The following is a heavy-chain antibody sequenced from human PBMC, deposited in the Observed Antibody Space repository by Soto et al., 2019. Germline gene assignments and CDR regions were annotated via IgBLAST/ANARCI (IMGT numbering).Heavy chain of an antibody. CDR3: AGRGYCTNGVCYRLFDY. J-gene: IGHJ4*02. V-gene: IGHV4-34*01. Sequence: QVQLQQWGAGLLKPSETLSLTCAVYGGSFSGYYWSWIRQPPGKGLEWIGEINHSGSTNYNPSLTSRVTISVDTSKNQFSLKLSSVTAADTAVYYCAGRGYCTNGVCYRLFDYWGQGTLVTVSS. D-gene: IGHD2-8*01. CDR2: INHSGST. CDR1: GGSFSGYY.